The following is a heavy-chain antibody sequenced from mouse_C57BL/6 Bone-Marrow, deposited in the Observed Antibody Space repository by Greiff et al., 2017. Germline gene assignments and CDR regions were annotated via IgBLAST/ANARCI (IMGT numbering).Heavy chain of an antibody. V-gene: IGHV1-15*01. CDR3: THYGSSPHAMDY. J-gene: IGHJ4*01. Sequence: QVQLKESGAELVRPGASVTLSCKASGYTFTDYEMHWVKQTPVHGLEWIGAIDPETGGTAYNQKFKGKAILTADKSSSTAYMELRSLTSEDSAVYYCTHYGSSPHAMDYWGQGTSVTVSS. CDR1: GYTFTDYE. CDR2: IDPETGGT. D-gene: IGHD1-1*01.